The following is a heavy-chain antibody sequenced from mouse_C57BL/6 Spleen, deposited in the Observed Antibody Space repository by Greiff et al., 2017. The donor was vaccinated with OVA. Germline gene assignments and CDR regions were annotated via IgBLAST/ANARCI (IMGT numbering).Heavy chain of an antibody. CDR3: ARIDGYPYAMDY. CDR2: INPNNGGT. D-gene: IGHD2-3*01. J-gene: IGHJ4*01. Sequence: VQLQQSGPELVKPGASVKISCKASGYTFTDYYMNWVKQSHGKSLEWIGDINPNNGGTSYNQKFKGKATLTVDKSSSTAYMELRSLTSEDSAVYYCARIDGYPYAMDYWGQGTSVTVSS. CDR1: GYTFTDYY. V-gene: IGHV1-26*01.